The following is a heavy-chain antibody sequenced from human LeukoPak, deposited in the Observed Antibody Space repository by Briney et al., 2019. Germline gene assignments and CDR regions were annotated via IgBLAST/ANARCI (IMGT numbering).Heavy chain of an antibody. J-gene: IGHJ6*02. Sequence: PGGSLRLSCAASGFTFSSYSMNWVRQAPGKGLEWVSSISSSSSYIYYADSVKGRFTISRDNAKNSLYLQMNSLRAEDTAVYYCARGTGRVGAPYYYYGMDVWGQGTTVTVSS. V-gene: IGHV3-21*04. CDR2: ISSSSSYI. CDR3: ARGTGRVGAPYYYYGMDV. D-gene: IGHD1-26*01. CDR1: GFTFSSYS.